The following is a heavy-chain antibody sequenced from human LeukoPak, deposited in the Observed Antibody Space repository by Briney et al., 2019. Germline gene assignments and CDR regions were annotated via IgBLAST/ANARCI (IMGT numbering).Heavy chain of an antibody. D-gene: IGHD6-6*01. Sequence: GGSLRLSCAASGFTFSSYAMHWVRQAPGKGLEWVAVISYDGSNKYYADSVKGRFTISRDNSKNTLYLQMNGLRPEDTAVYYCDPHDSSSHFWGQGTLVTVSS. CDR2: ISYDGSNK. J-gene: IGHJ4*02. CDR1: GFTFSSYA. CDR3: DPHDSSSHF. V-gene: IGHV3-30-3*01.